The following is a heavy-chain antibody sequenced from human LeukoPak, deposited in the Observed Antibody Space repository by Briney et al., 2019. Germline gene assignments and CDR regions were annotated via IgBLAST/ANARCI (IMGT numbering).Heavy chain of an antibody. J-gene: IGHJ6*03. CDR3: ARGRVSSSTWYSTYYYFFYMDF. V-gene: IGHV4-59*01. Sequence: SETLSLTCTVSDDSITMYYWTWIRQPPGKGLEWIGYVYHTGNTKFNPSLNGRVSISRDTSNNFFSLRLRSVTAADTAVYFCARGRVSSSTWYSTYYYFFYMDFWGKGTTVTVSS. CDR1: DDSITMYY. D-gene: IGHD4-11*01. CDR2: VYHTGNT.